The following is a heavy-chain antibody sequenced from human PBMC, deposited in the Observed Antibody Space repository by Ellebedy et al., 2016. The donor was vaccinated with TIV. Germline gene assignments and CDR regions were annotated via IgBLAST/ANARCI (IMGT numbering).Heavy chain of an antibody. CDR1: GYTFTGYY. D-gene: IGHD6-19*01. J-gene: IGHJ4*02. CDR3: ARDIENSSGY. CDR2: INTNSGGT. V-gene: IGHV1-2*02. Sequence: AASVKVSCKASGYTFTGYYMHWVRQAPGQGLEWMGWINTNSGGTNYAQKFQGRVTMTRDTSISTAYMTLRRLRADDTAVYYCARDIENSSGYWGQGTLVTVSS.